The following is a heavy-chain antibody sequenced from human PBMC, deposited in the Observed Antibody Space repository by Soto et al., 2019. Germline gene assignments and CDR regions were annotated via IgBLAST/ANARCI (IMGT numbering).Heavy chain of an antibody. Sequence: PSETLSLTCTGSGASIRSLFWTWIRQPPGGGLEWIGNIYYSVSTNYNPSLKNRVTMSVDTSKNQFSLMLTSVTAADTAVYYCARPSGSYSYYYGMDVWGQGTTVTVSS. V-gene: IGHV4-59*01. D-gene: IGHD1-26*01. CDR1: GASIRSLF. CDR2: IYYSVST. CDR3: ARPSGSYSYYYGMDV. J-gene: IGHJ6*02.